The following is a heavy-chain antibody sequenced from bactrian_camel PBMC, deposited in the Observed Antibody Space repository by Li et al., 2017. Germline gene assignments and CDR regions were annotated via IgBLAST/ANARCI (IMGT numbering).Heavy chain of an antibody. CDR2: INKGGGNP. D-gene: IGHD5*01. V-gene: IGHV3S36*01. J-gene: IGHJ4*01. Sequence: DVQLVESGGGSVQPGGSLRLSCVVSGHTSDDYCMAWFRQAPGKERQGVARINKGGGNPYYVNSARGRFTVSHDNANNTVNLMMNSLKPEDTAMYYCAADRGLRPWCVNYDGEFDYWGQGTQVTVS. CDR3: AADRGLRPWCVNYDGEFDY. CDR1: GHTSDDYC.